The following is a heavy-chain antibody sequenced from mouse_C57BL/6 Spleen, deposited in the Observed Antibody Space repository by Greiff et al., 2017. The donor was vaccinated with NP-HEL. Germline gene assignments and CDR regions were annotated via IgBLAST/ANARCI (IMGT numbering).Heavy chain of an antibody. J-gene: IGHJ4*01. Sequence: VQLVESGAELVRPGASVKLSCTASGYTFTSYGIRWVQQTTGQGLEWIGEIYPRSGNTYYNDKFKGKFTMTADKSSSTAYMEIRRLKTADSPVYFCAREGGIYYYYDVRGYYAMDYWGQGTSVTVSS. D-gene: IGHD2-4*01. V-gene: IGHV1-81*01. CDR2: IYPRSGNT. CDR3: AREGGIYYYYDVRGYYAMDY. CDR1: GYTFTSYG.